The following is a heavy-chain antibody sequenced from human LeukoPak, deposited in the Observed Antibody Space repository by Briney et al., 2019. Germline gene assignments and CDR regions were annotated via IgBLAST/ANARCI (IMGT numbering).Heavy chain of an antibody. V-gene: IGHV4-59*01. CDR3: ARVHLLYCSGGNCPMDV. D-gene: IGHD2-15*01. Sequence: SETLSLTCTVSGGSISSYHWSWIRQPPGKGLEWIGNIYYSGSTNYNPSLKSRVTISLDTSKDQFSLKLSSVTAADTAVYYCARVHLLYCSGGNCPMDVWGQGTTVTVSS. CDR1: GGSISSYH. J-gene: IGHJ6*02. CDR2: IYYSGST.